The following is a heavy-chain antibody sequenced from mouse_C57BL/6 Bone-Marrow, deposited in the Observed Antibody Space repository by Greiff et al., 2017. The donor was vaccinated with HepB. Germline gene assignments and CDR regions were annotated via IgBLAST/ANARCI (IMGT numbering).Heavy chain of an antibody. Sequence: QVQLQQPGTELVKPGASVKLSCKASGYTFTSYWMHWVKQRPGQGLEWIGNINPSNGGTNYNEKFKSKATLTVDKSSITAYMQLSSRTSEDSAVYYCARLGYGSSYGGYFDVWGTGTTVTVSS. CDR3: ARLGYGSSYGGYFDV. J-gene: IGHJ1*03. D-gene: IGHD1-1*01. CDR2: INPSNGGT. CDR1: GYTFTSYW. V-gene: IGHV1-53*01.